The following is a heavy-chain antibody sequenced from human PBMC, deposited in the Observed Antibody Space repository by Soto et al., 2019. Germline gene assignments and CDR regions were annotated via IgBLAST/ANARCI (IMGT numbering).Heavy chain of an antibody. J-gene: IGHJ4*02. CDR3: ARGYCSSIGCSHYFHY. V-gene: IGHV3-30-3*01. CDR2: ISYDGGNK. CDR1: GFTFNSYA. Sequence: GGSLRLSCAASGFTFNSYAIHWVRQAPGKGLEWVAVISYDGGNKDYADSVKGRFTISRDNSKNTLYLQMNNLRAEDTAVYYCARGYCSSIGCSHYFHYWGQGTLVTVSS. D-gene: IGHD2-2*01.